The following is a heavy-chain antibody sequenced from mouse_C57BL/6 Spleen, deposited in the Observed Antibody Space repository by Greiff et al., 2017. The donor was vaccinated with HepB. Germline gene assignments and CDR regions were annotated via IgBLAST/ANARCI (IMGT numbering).Heavy chain of an antibody. D-gene: IGHD2-5*01. V-gene: IGHV5-17*01. CDR2: ISSGSSTI. CDR3: ARPPYYSNYVGFAY. J-gene: IGHJ3*01. Sequence: EVNLVESGGGLVKPGGSLKLSCAASGFTFSDYGMHWVRQAPEKGLEWVAYISSGSSTIYYADTVKGRFTISRDNAKNTLFLQMTSLRSEDTAMYYCARPPYYSNYVGFAYWGQGTLVTVSA. CDR1: GFTFSDYG.